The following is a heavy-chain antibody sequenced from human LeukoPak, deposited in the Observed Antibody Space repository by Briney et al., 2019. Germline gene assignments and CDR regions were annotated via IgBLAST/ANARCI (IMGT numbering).Heavy chain of an antibody. J-gene: IGHJ6*02. V-gene: IGHV3-7*03. CDR1: GFSFSRNW. CDR2: INHNGNVN. CDR3: ARGGGSDV. Sequence: QPGGSLRLSCAASGFSFSRNWMTWVRQAPGKGLEWVASINHNGNVNYYVDSVKGRFTISRDNAKNSLYLQMSNLRAEDTAVYFCARGGGSDVWGQGATVTVSS. D-gene: IGHD2-15*01.